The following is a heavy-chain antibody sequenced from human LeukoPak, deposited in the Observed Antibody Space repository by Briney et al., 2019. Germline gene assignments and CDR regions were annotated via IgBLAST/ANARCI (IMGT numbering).Heavy chain of an antibody. V-gene: IGHV3-21*01. CDR2: ISVRSNYI. Sequence: GGSLRLSCAASGYAFSSFSINWVRQAPGKGLEWVSSISVRSNYIYYADSVRGRFTISRDDARDSLYLQVNSLRAEDTAVYYCVRLRRNSDTSGYYYYYDFWGQGTLVTVSS. D-gene: IGHD3-22*01. CDR3: VRLRRNSDTSGYYYYYDF. CDR1: GYAFSSFS. J-gene: IGHJ4*02.